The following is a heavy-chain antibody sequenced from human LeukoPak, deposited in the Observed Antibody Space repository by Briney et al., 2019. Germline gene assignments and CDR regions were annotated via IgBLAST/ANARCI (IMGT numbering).Heavy chain of an antibody. J-gene: IGHJ5*02. CDR1: GFSFNTYS. CDR2: INDDTP. D-gene: IGHD3-3*01. CDR3: AKEHDLWHEEGNWFDT. V-gene: IGHV3-23*01. Sequence: GGSLRLSCTTSGFSFNTYSMSWVRQAPGKGLEWISAINDDTPYYTDSVKGRFTVSRDNSKDTLYLHLNSLRAEDTAIYYCAKEHDLWHEEGNWFDTWGQGVLVTVSS.